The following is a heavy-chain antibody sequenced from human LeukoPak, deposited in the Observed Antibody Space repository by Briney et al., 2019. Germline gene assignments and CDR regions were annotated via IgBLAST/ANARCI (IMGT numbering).Heavy chain of an antibody. D-gene: IGHD3-22*01. V-gene: IGHV3-74*01. CDR3: ARDRAMIVLDY. CDR1: GFAFSSYW. Sequence: GGSLRLSCAASGFAFSSYWMHWVRQAPGKGLVWVSRINSDGSSTSYADSVKGRFTISRDNAKNTLYLQMNSLRAEDTAVYYCARDRAMIVLDYWGQGTLVTVSS. J-gene: IGHJ4*02. CDR2: INSDGSST.